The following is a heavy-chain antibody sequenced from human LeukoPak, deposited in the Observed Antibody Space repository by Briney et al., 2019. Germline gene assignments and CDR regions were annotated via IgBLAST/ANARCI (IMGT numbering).Heavy chain of an antibody. CDR3: AKDPGQWLGTNDAFDI. CDR1: GFTFSSYG. D-gene: IGHD6-19*01. J-gene: IGHJ3*02. Sequence: PGGSLRLSCAASGFTFSSYGMHWVRQAPGKGLEWVAFIRYDGSNKYYADSVKGRFTISGDNSKNTLYLQMNSLRAEDTAVYYCAKDPGQWLGTNDAFDIWGQGTMVTVSS. V-gene: IGHV3-30*02. CDR2: IRYDGSNK.